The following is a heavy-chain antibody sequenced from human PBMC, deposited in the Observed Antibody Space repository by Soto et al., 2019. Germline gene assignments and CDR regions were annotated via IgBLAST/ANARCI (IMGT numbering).Heavy chain of an antibody. V-gene: IGHV3-30*18. J-gene: IGHJ5*02. CDR3: AKAGLEEVSWFDP. D-gene: IGHD3-10*01. CDR1: GFTFSSYG. CDR2: ISYGGSNK. Sequence: QVQLVESGGGVVQPGRSLRLSCAASGFTFSSYGMHWVRQAPGKGLEWVAVISYGGSNKYYADSVKGRFTISRDNSKNTLYLQMNSLRAEDTAVYYCAKAGLEEVSWFDPWGQGTLVTVSS.